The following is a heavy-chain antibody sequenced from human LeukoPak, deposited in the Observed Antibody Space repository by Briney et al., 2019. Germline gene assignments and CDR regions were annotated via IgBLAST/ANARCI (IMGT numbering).Heavy chain of an antibody. D-gene: IGHD3-10*01. CDR2: ISYDGSNK. J-gene: IGHJ4*02. V-gene: IGHV3-30*03. CDR1: GFTFSSYG. Sequence: GGSLRLSCAASGFTFSSYGMHWVRQAPGKGLEWVAVISYDGSNKYYADSVKGRFTISRDNSKNTLYLQMNSLRAEDTAVYYCARSYYYGSGSYYQGYWGQGTLVTVSS. CDR3: ARSYYYGSGSYYQGY.